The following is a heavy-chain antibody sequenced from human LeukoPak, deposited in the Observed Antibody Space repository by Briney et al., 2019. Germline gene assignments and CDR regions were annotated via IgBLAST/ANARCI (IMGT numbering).Heavy chain of an antibody. CDR3: ARDRSGYSGYDFFDS. CDR2: ISVSGSTI. J-gene: IGHJ4*02. Sequence: GGSLRLSCAASGFIFSSFEMNWVRQAPGKGLEWVSYISVSGSTIYYADSVKGRFTISRDNARNSLYLQMNSLRAEDTAIYYCARDRSGYSGYDFFDSWGQGTLVTVSS. D-gene: IGHD5-12*01. CDR1: GFIFSSFE. V-gene: IGHV3-48*03.